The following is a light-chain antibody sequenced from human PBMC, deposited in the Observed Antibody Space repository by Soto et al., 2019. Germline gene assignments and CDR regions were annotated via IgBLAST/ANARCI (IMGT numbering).Light chain of an antibody. Sequence: EVVLTQSPSTLSFPPVERATLSCRASQFLSSYLAWYQQKPGQPPRLLIYDTSNRATGIPAKFSGSRSGTDFTLTISSLEPEDFGVYFCHQRNKFGQGTRLEIK. J-gene: IGKJ5*01. CDR2: DTS. CDR3: HQRNK. CDR1: QFLSSY. V-gene: IGKV3-11*01.